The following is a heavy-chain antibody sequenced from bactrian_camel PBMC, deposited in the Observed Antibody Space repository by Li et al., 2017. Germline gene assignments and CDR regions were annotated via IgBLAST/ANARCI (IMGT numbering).Heavy chain of an antibody. CDR1: VHISSMAC. Sequence: VQLVESGGGSVQPGGSLRLSCTSSVHISSMACMGWFRQAPGKMREGIAVKYIGGGGSTWYAAPGEARFTISQDNAKNTLDLQMNSLRPEDTGEYYCVAGGPRTWGDLFQPSKYIYWGQGTQVTVS. CDR2: KYIGGGGST. V-gene: IGHV3S54*01. D-gene: IGHD5*01. CDR3: VAGGPRTWGDLFQPSKYIY. J-gene: IGHJ4*01.